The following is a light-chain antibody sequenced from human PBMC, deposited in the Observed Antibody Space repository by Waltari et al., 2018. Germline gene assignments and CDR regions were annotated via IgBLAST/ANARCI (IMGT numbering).Light chain of an antibody. V-gene: IGLV2-11*01. CDR1: SRDIGAYAL. J-gene: IGLJ1*01. CDR3: CSYAGDYTGV. CDR2: DVS. Sequence: SALTQPRSVSGSPGQSVTIPCPGTSRDIGAYALFSWYQQHPGKAPKLMISDVSRRPSGVPDRFSGSKSGNTASLTISGLQAEDEANYYCCSYAGDYTGVFGSGTKVTVL.